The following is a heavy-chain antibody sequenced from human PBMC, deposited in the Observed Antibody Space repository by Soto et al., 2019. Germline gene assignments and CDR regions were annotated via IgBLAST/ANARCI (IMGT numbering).Heavy chain of an antibody. J-gene: IGHJ5*02. V-gene: IGHV4-4*02. CDR2: IYHSGST. D-gene: IGHD3-16*01. Sequence: QVQLQESGPGLVKPSGTLSLTCAVSGGSIRSSNWWSWVRQPPWKGLEWIGEIYHSGSTNYNPSLKSRVTISVDKSKNQFSLKLSSVTAADTAVYYCARGDYDSYAGNWFDPWGQGTLVTVSS. CDR3: ARGDYDSYAGNWFDP. CDR1: GGSIRSSNW.